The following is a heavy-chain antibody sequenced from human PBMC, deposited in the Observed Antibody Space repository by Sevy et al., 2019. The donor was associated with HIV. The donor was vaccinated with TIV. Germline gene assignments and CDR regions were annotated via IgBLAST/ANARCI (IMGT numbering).Heavy chain of an antibody. J-gene: IGHJ6*02. CDR2: IYTSGST. CDR1: GGSISSYY. Sequence: SETLSLTCTVSGGSISSYYWSWIRQPAGKGLEWIGRIYTSGSTNYNPSLKSRVTMSVDTSKNQFSLKLSSVTAAGTAVYYCARDLNDLDRDYYGMDVWGQGTLVTVSS. D-gene: IGHD1-1*01. V-gene: IGHV4-4*07. CDR3: ARDLNDLDRDYYGMDV.